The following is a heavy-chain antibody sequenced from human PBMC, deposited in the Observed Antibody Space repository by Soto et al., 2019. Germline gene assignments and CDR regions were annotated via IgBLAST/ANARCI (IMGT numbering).Heavy chain of an antibody. Sequence: EVQLVESGGGLVQPGRSLRLSCAASGFTFDDYAMHWVRQAPGKGLEWVSGISWNSGSIGYADSVQGRFTISRDNAKNSLYLQMNSLRAEDTALYYCAKDIVVVVADEGSAFALWGRGTMVTVSS. CDR1: GFTFDDYA. J-gene: IGHJ3*01. CDR3: AKDIVVVVADEGSAFAL. V-gene: IGHV3-9*01. D-gene: IGHD2-15*01. CDR2: ISWNSGSI.